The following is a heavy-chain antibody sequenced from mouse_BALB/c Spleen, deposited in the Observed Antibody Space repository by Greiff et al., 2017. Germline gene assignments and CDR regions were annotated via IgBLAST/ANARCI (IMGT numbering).Heavy chain of an antibody. J-gene: IGHJ3*01. V-gene: IGHV3-2*02. CDR1: GYSITSDYA. CDR2: ISYSGST. D-gene: IGHD1-1*01. CDR3: AREGYGSSYWFAY. Sequence: EVQLQESGPGLVKPSQSLSLTCTVTGYSITSDYAWNWIRQFPGNKLEWMGYISYSGSTSYNPSLKSRISITRDTSKNQFFLQLNSVTTEDTATYYCAREGYGSSYWFAYWGQGTLVTVSA.